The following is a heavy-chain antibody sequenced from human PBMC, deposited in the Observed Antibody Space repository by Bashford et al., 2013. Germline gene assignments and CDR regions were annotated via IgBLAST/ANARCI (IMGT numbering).Heavy chain of an antibody. CDR1: GFTFSSYG. J-gene: IGHJ4*02. Sequence: GSLRLSCAASGFTFSSYGMNWVRQAPGKGLEWVSSISSMSSYIYYSDSVKGRFTISRDNAKNSLYLQMDSLRAEDTAVYYCARDSQVERLGVSTTWGQGTLVTVSS. V-gene: IGHV3-21*01. D-gene: IGHD1-1*01. CDR3: ARDSQVERLGVSTT. CDR2: ISSMSSYI.